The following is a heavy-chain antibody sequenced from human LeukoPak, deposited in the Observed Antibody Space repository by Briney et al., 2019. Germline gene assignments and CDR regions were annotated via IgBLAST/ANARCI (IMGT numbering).Heavy chain of an antibody. Sequence: PGGSLRLSCAASGFTFSSYAMSWVRQAPGKGLEWVSAISGSGGSTYYADSVKGRFTISRGNSKNTLYLQMNSLRAEDTAVYYCAKKKYYDILTGYSYFDYWGQGTLVTVSS. D-gene: IGHD3-9*01. CDR3: AKKKYYDILTGYSYFDY. CDR2: ISGSGGST. CDR1: GFTFSSYA. V-gene: IGHV3-23*01. J-gene: IGHJ4*02.